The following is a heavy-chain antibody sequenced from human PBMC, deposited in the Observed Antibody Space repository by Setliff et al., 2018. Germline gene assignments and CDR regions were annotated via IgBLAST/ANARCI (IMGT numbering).Heavy chain of an antibody. CDR1: GGSISSYY. Sequence: SETLSLTCTVSGGSISSYYWSWIRQPPGKGLEWIGYIYYSGSTNYNPSLKRRVTISVDTSKNQFSLKLSSVTAADTAVYYCARMSGFLYIDVWGKGTTVTVSS. V-gene: IGHV4-59*01. J-gene: IGHJ6*03. CDR2: IYYSGST. D-gene: IGHD3-3*01. CDR3: ARMSGFLYIDV.